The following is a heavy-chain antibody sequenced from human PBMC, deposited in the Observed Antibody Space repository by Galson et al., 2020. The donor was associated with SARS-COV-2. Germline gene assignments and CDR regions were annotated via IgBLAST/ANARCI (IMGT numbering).Heavy chain of an antibody. CDR2: IIPISGTA. CDR1: GGTFSSYA. J-gene: IGHJ4*02. V-gene: IGHV1-69*13. CDR3: WSTLGYCSGGSCYTYGTFDY. Sequence: SVKVSCKASGGTFSSYAFSWVRQAPGQGLEWMGGIIPISGTANYAQKFQGRVTITADESTSTAHMELSSLRSEDTAVYYCWSTLGYCSGGSCYTYGTFDYWGQGTLVTVSS. D-gene: IGHD2-15*01.